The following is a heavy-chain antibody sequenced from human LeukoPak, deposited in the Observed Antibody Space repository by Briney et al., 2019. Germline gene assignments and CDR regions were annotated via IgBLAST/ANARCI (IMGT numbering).Heavy chain of an antibody. V-gene: IGHV3-23*01. CDR1: GFTFSSYA. CDR3: AKAEAIADRLARGY. D-gene: IGHD6-6*01. Sequence: GGSLRLSCAASGFTFSSYAMSWVRQAPGKGLKWVSTINDNGAGTYYADSVKGRFTISRDNSYNTVSLQMNSLRDEDTGVYYCAKAEAIADRLARGYWGQGTLVTVSS. J-gene: IGHJ4*02. CDR2: INDNGAGT.